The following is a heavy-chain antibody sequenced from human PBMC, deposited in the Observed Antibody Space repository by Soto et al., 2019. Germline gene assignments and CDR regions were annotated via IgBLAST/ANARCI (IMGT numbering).Heavy chain of an antibody. D-gene: IGHD2-8*02. CDR3: ARDKITGLFDD. CDR2: IYYSGST. V-gene: IGHV4-31*03. Sequence: SETLSLTCTVSGGSISSGGYYWSWIRQHPGKGLEWIGYIYYSGSTYYNPSLKSRVTISVDTSKNQFSLKLTSVTAADTAVYYSARDKITGLFDDWGQGTLVTVTS. J-gene: IGHJ4*02. CDR1: GGSISSGGYY.